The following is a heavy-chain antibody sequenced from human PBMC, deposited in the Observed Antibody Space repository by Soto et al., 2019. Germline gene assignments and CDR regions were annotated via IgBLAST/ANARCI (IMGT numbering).Heavy chain of an antibody. CDR3: ARDGYDGSGSPYPDY. CDR1: GGSMSEYF. D-gene: IGHD3-10*01. J-gene: IGHJ4*02. V-gene: IGHV4-59*01. CDR2: IYYLGST. Sequence: SETLSLTCSVSGGSMSEYFWSWIRQSPGKGLEWIGYIYYLGSTDYNPSLKSRVTISVDTSKRQFSLRLTSVTAADTAVYYCARDGYDGSGSPYPDYWGPGTQVTVSS.